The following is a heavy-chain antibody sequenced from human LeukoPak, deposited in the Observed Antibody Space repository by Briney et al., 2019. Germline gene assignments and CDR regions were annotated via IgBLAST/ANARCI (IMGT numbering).Heavy chain of an antibody. CDR2: INPSGGST. CDR3: ARDYYASGSYGRAYNWFDP. D-gene: IGHD3-10*01. J-gene: IGHJ5*02. Sequence: ASVKVSCKASGYTFTSYYMHWVRQAPGQGLEWMGIINPSGGSTSYAQKFQGRVTMTRDMSTSTVYMELSSLRSEDTAIYYCARDYYASGSYGRAYNWFDPWGQGTLVTVSS. V-gene: IGHV1-46*01. CDR1: GYTFTSYY.